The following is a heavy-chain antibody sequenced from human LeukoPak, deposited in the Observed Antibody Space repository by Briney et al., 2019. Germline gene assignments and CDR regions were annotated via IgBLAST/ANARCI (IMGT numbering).Heavy chain of an antibody. Sequence: PGGFLRLSCAASGFTFSNYAMSWVRQAPGKGLEWVSGISGSGGTTYYADSVKGRFTISRDNSKNTLFLQMNSLRAEDTAVYYCAKQTDSCGSDAFDIWGQGTMVTVSS. CDR3: AKQTDSCGSDAFDI. CDR1: GFTFSNYA. CDR2: ISGSGGTT. D-gene: IGHD2-21*01. J-gene: IGHJ3*02. V-gene: IGHV3-23*01.